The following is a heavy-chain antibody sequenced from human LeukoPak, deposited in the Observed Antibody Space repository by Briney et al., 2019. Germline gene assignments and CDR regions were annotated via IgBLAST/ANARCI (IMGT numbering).Heavy chain of an antibody. Sequence: SETLSLTCAVYGGSFSGYYWSWIRQPPGKGLEWIGEINHSGSTNYNPSLKSRVTISVDTSKNQFSLKLSSVTAADTAVYYCARHINWNYFSEVYYYYMDVWGKGTTVTVSS. D-gene: IGHD1-7*01. J-gene: IGHJ6*03. CDR1: GGSFSGYY. CDR3: ARHINWNYFSEVYYYYMDV. CDR2: INHSGST. V-gene: IGHV4-34*01.